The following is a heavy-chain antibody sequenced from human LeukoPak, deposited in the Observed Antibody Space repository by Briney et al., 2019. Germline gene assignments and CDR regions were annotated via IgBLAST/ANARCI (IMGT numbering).Heavy chain of an antibody. CDR2: ISYDGINK. Sequence: GRSLRLSCAASGFTFSSYGLHWVRQAPGKGLEWVAVISYDGINKYYADSVKGRFTISRDNSKNTLYLQMNSLRTEDTAVYYCAKSGRRGYSYGSRFKYHYDYWGQGTLVTVSS. J-gene: IGHJ4*02. V-gene: IGHV3-30*18. D-gene: IGHD5-18*01. CDR1: GFTFSSYG. CDR3: AKSGRRGYSYGSRFKYHYDY.